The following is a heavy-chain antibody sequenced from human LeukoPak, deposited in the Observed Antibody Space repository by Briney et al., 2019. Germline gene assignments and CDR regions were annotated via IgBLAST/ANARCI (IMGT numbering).Heavy chain of an antibody. J-gene: IGHJ3*02. CDR3: ARDLTPSSYCSGGSCYSAFDI. V-gene: IGHV3-23*01. CDR2: ISGSGGST. Sequence: GGSLRLSCAASGFTFSSYAMSWVRQAPGKGLEWVSAISGSGGSTYCADSVKGRFTISRDNSKNTLYLQMNSLRAEDTAVYYCARDLTPSSYCSGGSCYSAFDIWGQGTMVTVSS. CDR1: GFTFSSYA. D-gene: IGHD2-15*01.